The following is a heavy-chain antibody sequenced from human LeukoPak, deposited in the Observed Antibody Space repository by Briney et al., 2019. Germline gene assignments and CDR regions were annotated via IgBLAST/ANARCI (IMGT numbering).Heavy chain of an antibody. D-gene: IGHD1-1*01. Sequence: GGSLRLSCAASGFNFSIYGMTWARQAPGKGLEWVSGISGRFGRTYYADSVKGRFAISRDNSKNTMVLQMNSLRAEDTAVYYCAKGTSPFQYYYMDVWGKGTTVTVSS. V-gene: IGHV3-23*01. CDR2: ISGRFGRT. CDR3: AKGTSPFQYYYMDV. CDR1: GFNFSIYG. J-gene: IGHJ6*03.